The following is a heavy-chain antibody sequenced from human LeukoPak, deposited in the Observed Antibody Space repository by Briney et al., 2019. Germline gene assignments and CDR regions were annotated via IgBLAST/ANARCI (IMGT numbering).Heavy chain of an antibody. Sequence: SVKISCKASGGTFSSYAISWVRQAPGQGLEWMGGIIPIFGTANYAQKFQGRVTITTDESTSTAYMELSSLRSEDTAVYYCASSVVVNFHYYYMDVWGKGTTVTVSS. CDR2: IIPIFGTA. D-gene: IGHD2-21*01. V-gene: IGHV1-69*05. CDR1: GGTFSSYA. CDR3: ASSVVVNFHYYYMDV. J-gene: IGHJ6*03.